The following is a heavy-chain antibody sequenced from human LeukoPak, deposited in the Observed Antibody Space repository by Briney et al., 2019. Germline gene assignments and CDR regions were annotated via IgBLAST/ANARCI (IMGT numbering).Heavy chain of an antibody. CDR2: IYYSGST. V-gene: IGHV4-31*11. CDR3: AREGGYCSSTSCYTLYNWFDP. CDR1: GGSISSGGYY. J-gene: IGHJ5*02. D-gene: IGHD2-2*02. Sequence: PSQTLSLTCAVSGGSISSGGYYWSWIRQHPGEGLEWIGYIYYSGSTYYNPSLKSRVTISVDTSKNQFSLKLSSVTAADTAVYYCAREGGYCSSTSCYTLYNWFDPWGQGTLVTVSS.